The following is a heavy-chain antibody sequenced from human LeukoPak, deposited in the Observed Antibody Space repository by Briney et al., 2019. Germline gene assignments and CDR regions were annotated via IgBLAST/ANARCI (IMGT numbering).Heavy chain of an antibody. CDR3: ARLGGYQVGHYYYYMDV. J-gene: IGHJ6*03. Sequence: SETLSLTCTVSGGSISSGSYYWSWIRQPAGKGLEWIGRIYTSGSTNYNPSLKSRVTILIDTSKSQFSLKLNSVTAADTAVYYCARLGGYQVGHYYYYMDVWGKGTTVTVSS. V-gene: IGHV4-61*02. D-gene: IGHD3-16*02. CDR1: GGSISSGSYY. CDR2: IYTSGST.